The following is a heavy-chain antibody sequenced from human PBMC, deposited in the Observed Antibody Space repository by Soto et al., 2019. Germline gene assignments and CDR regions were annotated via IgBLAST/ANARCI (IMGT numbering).Heavy chain of an antibody. J-gene: IGHJ6*02. CDR1: GYPFTRYY. V-gene: IGHV1-2*02. D-gene: IGHD2-2*02. CDR2: INPNSGGT. Sequence: SVKVSCKASGYPFTRYYMHWVRQAPGQGLEWMGWINPNSGGTNYAQKFQGRVTMTRDTSISTAYMELSRLRSDDTAVYYCARGGQAYCSSTSCYILYYYYYGMDVWGQGTTVTVSS. CDR3: ARGGQAYCSSTSCYILYYYYYGMDV.